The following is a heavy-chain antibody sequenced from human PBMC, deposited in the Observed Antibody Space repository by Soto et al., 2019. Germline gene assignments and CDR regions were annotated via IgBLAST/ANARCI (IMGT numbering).Heavy chain of an antibody. CDR1: GFIFSTHW. Sequence: EVQLVDSGGGWVQPGGSLRLSCAASGFIFSTHWMTWARQGPGKGLEWLATIKPDAGVAYYADSVKGRCTISRDNAKNSLYLQRNSLRDDDTAVYYCANDGGWHFGYWGQGTLVTVSS. J-gene: IGHJ4*01. CDR2: IKPDAGVA. V-gene: IGHV3-7*01. D-gene: IGHD6-19*01. CDR3: ANDGGWHFGY.